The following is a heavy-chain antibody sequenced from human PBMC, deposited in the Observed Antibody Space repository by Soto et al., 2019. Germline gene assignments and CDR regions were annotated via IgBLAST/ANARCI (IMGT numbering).Heavy chain of an antibody. CDR2: ISSSGSTI. V-gene: IGHV3-11*01. Sequence: LSWIRQAPGKGLEWVSYISSSGSTIYYADSVKGRFTISRDNAKNSLYLQMNSLRAEDTAVYYCARGPPGWLQPLDYWGQGTLVNVSA. D-gene: IGHD5-12*01. CDR3: ARGPPGWLQPLDY. J-gene: IGHJ4*02.